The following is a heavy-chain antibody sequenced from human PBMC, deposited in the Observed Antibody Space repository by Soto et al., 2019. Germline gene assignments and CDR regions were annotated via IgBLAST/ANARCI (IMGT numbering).Heavy chain of an antibody. CDR3: ARQADWESPSDY. CDR2: LYSGGDT. J-gene: IGHJ4*02. Sequence: EVQLVESGGGLVQPGGSLRLSCGVSGFTVSSSYMSWVRQAPGKGLEWVSILYSGGDTYYADSVKGRFTISRDNSKNTLYLQSNSLRVEDTAVYFCARQADWESPSDYWGQGTLVTVS. V-gene: IGHV3-66*04. D-gene: IGHD1-26*01. CDR1: GFTVSSSY.